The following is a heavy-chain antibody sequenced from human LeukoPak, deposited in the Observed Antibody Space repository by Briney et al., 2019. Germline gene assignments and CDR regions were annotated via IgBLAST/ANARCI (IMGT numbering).Heavy chain of an antibody. CDR1: GFTFSTYS. CDR3: ASVLPYDYINPIDR. V-gene: IGHV3-48*01. D-gene: IGHD4-11*01. J-gene: IGHJ5*02. Sequence: GGSLGLSCAASGFTFSTYSMNWVRQAPGKGLEWVSYISSSTSTIYYADSVKGRFTIYRDNAKNSLYLQMNRLRAEDTAVYYCASVLPYDYINPIDRWGQGTLVTVSS. CDR2: ISSSTSTI.